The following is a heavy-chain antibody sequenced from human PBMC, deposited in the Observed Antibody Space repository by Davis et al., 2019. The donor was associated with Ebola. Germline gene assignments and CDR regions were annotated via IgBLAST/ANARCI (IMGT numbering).Heavy chain of an antibody. CDR2: IDPSGST. J-gene: IGHJ2*01. CDR1: GGSISSSNW. D-gene: IGHD2-2*01. Sequence: PSETLSLTCTVSGGSISSSNWWTWARQPPGKGPEWIGEIDPSGSTNYNPSLKGRVTISLDTSKNQFSLKLTSVTAADTAVYYCARPRRFCRLTSCFYPRNFDLWGRGTLVTVSS. CDR3: ARPRRFCRLTSCFYPRNFDL. V-gene: IGHV4-4*02.